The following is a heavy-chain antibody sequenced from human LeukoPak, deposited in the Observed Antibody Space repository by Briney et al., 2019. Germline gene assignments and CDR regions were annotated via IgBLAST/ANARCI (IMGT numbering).Heavy chain of an antibody. D-gene: IGHD6-19*01. CDR1: GGSISSSSYY. CDR3: ARGIAVAGIRGGSYYYYYMDV. CDR2: IYYSGST. J-gene: IGHJ6*03. Sequence: PSETLSLTCTVSGGSISSSSYYWGWIRQPPGKGLEWIGSIYYSGSTYYNPSLRSRVTMSVDTSKNQFSLKLSSVTAADTAVYYCARGIAVAGIRGGSYYYYYMDVWGKGTTVTISS. V-gene: IGHV4-39*07.